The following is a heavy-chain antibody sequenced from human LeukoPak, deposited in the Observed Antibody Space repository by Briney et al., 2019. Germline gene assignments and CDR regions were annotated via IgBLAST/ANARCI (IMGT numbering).Heavy chain of an antibody. J-gene: IGHJ4*02. D-gene: IGHD3-10*01. Sequence: ASVKVSCKASGYIFSSFDIIWVRQAPGQGLEWMGGISVYNGKTNYAQKLQGRVTMTTDTSTTTAYMELRSLTYDDTAVYYCARGYGTGAYGDYWGQGTLVTVSS. CDR3: ARGYGTGAYGDY. V-gene: IGHV1-18*01. CDR2: ISVYNGKT. CDR1: GYIFSSFD.